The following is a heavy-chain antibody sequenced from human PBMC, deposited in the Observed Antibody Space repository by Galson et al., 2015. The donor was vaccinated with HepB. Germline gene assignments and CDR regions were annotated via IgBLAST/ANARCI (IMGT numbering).Heavy chain of an antibody. J-gene: IGHJ6*02. CDR1: GFTFSSHW. V-gene: IGHV3-74*01. Sequence: SLRLSCAASGFTFSSHWMYWVRQDPGKGLVRVSHVNSDGSDTYYADSVKGRFTISRDNAKNTLYLQMNSLRDEDTAVYYCAGHYYYTMDVWGQGTTVTVSS. CDR2: VNSDGSDT. CDR3: AGHYYYTMDV.